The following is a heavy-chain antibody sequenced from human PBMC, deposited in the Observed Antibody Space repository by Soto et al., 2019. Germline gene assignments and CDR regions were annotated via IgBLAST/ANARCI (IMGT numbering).Heavy chain of an antibody. CDR1: GLIFSSYG. CDR2: ISYDGTNK. J-gene: IGHJ4*02. Sequence: QGRLVESGGGVVQPGRSLRLSCAASGLIFSSYGMHWVRQAPGKGLEWLAVISYDGTNKNYADSVKGRFTISRDNSKNTLYLQMNSLRPDDTAVYYCAKDTYYHDSSGYYVFDYWGQGTLVTVSS. V-gene: IGHV3-30*18. D-gene: IGHD3-22*01. CDR3: AKDTYYHDSSGYYVFDY.